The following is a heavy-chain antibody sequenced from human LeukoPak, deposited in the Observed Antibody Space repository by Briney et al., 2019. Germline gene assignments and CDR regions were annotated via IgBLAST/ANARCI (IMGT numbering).Heavy chain of an antibody. CDR3: ASLDAYNKFFED. D-gene: IGHD5-24*01. V-gene: IGHV4-39*07. CDR1: GGSISTSSYY. Sequence: SETLSLTCSVSGGSISTSSYYWGWIRQPPGKGLEWIGAICYSGNNFYNPSLERRVTISVDTSKNQFSLKMISVTAADTSVYYCASLDAYNKFFEDWGQGTLVTVSS. J-gene: IGHJ4*01. CDR2: ICYSGNN.